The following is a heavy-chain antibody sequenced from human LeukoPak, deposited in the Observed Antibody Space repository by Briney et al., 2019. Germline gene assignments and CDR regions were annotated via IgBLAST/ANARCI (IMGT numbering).Heavy chain of an antibody. J-gene: IGHJ3*02. CDR2: ICYDGTNT. CDR1: GFTFSNYG. Sequence: PGGSLRLSCAASGFTFSNYGMHWVRQAPGKGLEWVAVICYDGTNTYYADSVKGRFTISRDNAKNTLYLQMNSLRADDTAVYYCARDFCSGGSCYPDAFDIWGQGTMVTVSS. V-gene: IGHV3-33*01. D-gene: IGHD2-15*01. CDR3: ARDFCSGGSCYPDAFDI.